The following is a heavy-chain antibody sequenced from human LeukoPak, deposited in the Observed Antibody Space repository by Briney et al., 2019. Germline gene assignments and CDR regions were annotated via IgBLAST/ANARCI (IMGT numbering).Heavy chain of an antibody. D-gene: IGHD3-3*01. CDR2: IYYSGST. J-gene: IGHJ3*02. CDR3: ARVLRFLEWLPNAFDI. Sequence: SETLSLTCTVSGGSISSYYWSWIRQPPGKGLEWIGYIYYSGSTNCNPSLKSRVTISVDTSKNQFSLKLSSVTAADTAVYYCARVLRFLEWLPNAFDIWGQGTMVTVSS. V-gene: IGHV4-59*01. CDR1: GGSISSYY.